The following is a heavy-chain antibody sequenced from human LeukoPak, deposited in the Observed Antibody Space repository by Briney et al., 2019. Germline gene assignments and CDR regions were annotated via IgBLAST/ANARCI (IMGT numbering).Heavy chain of an antibody. Sequence: GGSLRLSCAASGFTFSSYEMNSVCQAPGKGLERVSYISSSGSTIYYADSVKGRFTISRDNAKNSLYLQMNSLRAEDTAVYYCARAGITVVRGVIHSAYYGMDVWGQGTTVTVSS. J-gene: IGHJ6*02. CDR1: GFTFSSYE. CDR2: ISSSGSTI. D-gene: IGHD3-10*01. CDR3: ARAGITVVRGVIHSAYYGMDV. V-gene: IGHV3-48*03.